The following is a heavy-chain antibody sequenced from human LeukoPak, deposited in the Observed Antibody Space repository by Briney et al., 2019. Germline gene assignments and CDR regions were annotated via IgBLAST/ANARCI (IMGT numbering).Heavy chain of an antibody. J-gene: IGHJ5*02. Sequence: ASVKVSCKASGYTFTNYGICWVRQAPGQGLGWMGWISPYNGNTNYAQKLQGRVTMTTDTSTSTAYMELRSLRSDDTAVYYCARGGLGYCSGGSCPYNWFDPWGQGTLVTVSS. D-gene: IGHD2-15*01. CDR1: GYTFTNYG. V-gene: IGHV1-18*01. CDR2: ISPYNGNT. CDR3: ARGGLGYCSGGSCPYNWFDP.